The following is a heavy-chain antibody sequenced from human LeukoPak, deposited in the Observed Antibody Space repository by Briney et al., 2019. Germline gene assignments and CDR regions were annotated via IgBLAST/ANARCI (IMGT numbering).Heavy chain of an antibody. CDR3: ARGDYYDSSEIDY. D-gene: IGHD3-22*01. J-gene: IGHJ4*02. Sequence: GGSLRLSCAASGFTFSSYWMSWVRQAPGKGLEWVANIKQDGSEKYYVDSVKGRFTISRDNAKNSLYLQMNSLRAEDTAVYYCARGDYYDSSEIDYWGQGTLVTVSS. V-gene: IGHV3-7*04. CDR1: GFTFSSYW. CDR2: IKQDGSEK.